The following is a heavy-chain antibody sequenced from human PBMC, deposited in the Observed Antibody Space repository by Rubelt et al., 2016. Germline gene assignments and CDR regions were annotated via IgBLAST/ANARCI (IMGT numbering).Heavy chain of an antibody. CDR1: GDSISTYF. Sequence: QVQLQESGPGLVKPSETLSLTCSVSGDSISTYFWSWIRQPPGKGLEWIGYIYYTGSTNYNSSLKSRVTISVDTSKNQCSLRLSSVTAADTAVYYCAGHGGLAGSIRAFDYWGLGTLVAVSS. CDR3: AGHGGLAGSIRAFDY. V-gene: IGHV4-59*08. J-gene: IGHJ4*02. CDR2: IYYTGST. D-gene: IGHD2-2*01.